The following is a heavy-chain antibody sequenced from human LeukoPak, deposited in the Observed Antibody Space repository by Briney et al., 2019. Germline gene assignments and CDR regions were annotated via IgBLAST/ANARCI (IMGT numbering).Heavy chain of an antibody. Sequence: GRSLRLSCAASGFTFSSYWMHWVRQAPGRGLVWVSRINSDGSSTNYADSVKGRFTISRDNAKNTLYLQMNSLRAEDTAMYYCARAVYYSNYLGYWGQGTLVTVSS. J-gene: IGHJ4*01. V-gene: IGHV3-74*01. D-gene: IGHD3-10*01. CDR3: ARAVYYSNYLGY. CDR2: INSDGSST. CDR1: GFTFSSYW.